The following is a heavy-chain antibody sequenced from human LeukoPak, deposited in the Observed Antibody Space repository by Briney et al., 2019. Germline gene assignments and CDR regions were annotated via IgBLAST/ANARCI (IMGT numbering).Heavy chain of an antibody. CDR3: ARVIDY. CDR2: ISTNDRTT. CDR1: GFILSDYY. V-gene: IGHV3-11*04. J-gene: IGHJ4*02. Sequence: GGSLRLSCAASGFILSDYYMSWIRQAPGKGLEWVAYISTNDRTTYYADSVKGRFTTSRDNAKNSLYLQMNSLRAEDTAVYYCARVIDYWGQGTLVTVSS.